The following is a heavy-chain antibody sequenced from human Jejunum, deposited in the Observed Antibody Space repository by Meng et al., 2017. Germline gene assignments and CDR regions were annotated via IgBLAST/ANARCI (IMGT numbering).Heavy chain of an antibody. Sequence: QVQLGQSGSGLKKPGASVKVSCKASGYPFTGDGISWVRQAAGQGLEWMGWISGLSGGTKSSQQFQGRVTMTTDTSTSTAYMELRSLRSDDTAVYYCARGGGSTAYFDYWGKGTLVTVSS. J-gene: IGHJ4*02. V-gene: IGHV1-18*01. CDR2: ISGLSGGT. CDR3: ARGGGSTAYFDY. D-gene: IGHD3-16*01. CDR1: GYPFTGDG.